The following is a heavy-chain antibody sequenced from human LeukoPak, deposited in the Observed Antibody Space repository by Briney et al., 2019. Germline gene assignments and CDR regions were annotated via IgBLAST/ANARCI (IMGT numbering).Heavy chain of an antibody. J-gene: IGHJ4*02. D-gene: IGHD3-22*01. CDR1: GFTVDSNY. Sequence: GGSLRLSCAASGFTVDSNYLSWVRQAPGKGLEWVSTTYTGGNTYYAASVKGRFTISRDFSKNTVFLHMNSLRAEDTAMYYCARGDDSGYYDYFDYWGQGALVTVSS. CDR3: ARGDDSGYYDYFDY. CDR2: TYTGGNT. V-gene: IGHV3-53*01.